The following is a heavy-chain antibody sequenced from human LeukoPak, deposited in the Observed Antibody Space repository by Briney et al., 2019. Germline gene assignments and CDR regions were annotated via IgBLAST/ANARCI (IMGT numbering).Heavy chain of an antibody. CDR2: INPNSGGT. CDR1: GYTFTRYY. J-gene: IGHJ5*02. D-gene: IGHD3-9*01. V-gene: IGHV1-2*02. Sequence: ASVTVSCKASGYTFTRYYMHWVRQAPGQGLERMGWINPNSGGTNYAQKFQGRVTMTRDTSISTAYMELSRLRSDDTAAYYCARVGDILTGYHKYNWFDPWGQGTLVTVSS. CDR3: ARVGDILTGYHKYNWFDP.